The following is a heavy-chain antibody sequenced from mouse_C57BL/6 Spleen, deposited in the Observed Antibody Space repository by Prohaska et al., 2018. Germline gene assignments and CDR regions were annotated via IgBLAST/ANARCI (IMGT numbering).Heavy chain of an antibody. D-gene: IGHD1-3*01. J-gene: IGHJ2*01. V-gene: IGHV6-3*01. CDR3: TAPAGSSDY. CDR2: IRLKSDNHVT. Sequence: NWVRQFPEKGIKSVAQIRLKSDNHVTHYAESEKGRFTISRDDSKSSVYLQMNNLRAEDTGIYYCTAPAGSSDYCDQGTTLTVSS.